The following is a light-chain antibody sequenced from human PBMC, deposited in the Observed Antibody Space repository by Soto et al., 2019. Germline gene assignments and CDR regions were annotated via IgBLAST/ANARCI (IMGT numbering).Light chain of an antibody. Sequence: EIVLTQSPGPLSLSPVETANLCFTTSQSVSSSYLAWYQQKPGQAPRLLIYGASSRATGIPDRFSGRGSGTDFTLTISRLEPEDFAVYYCQQYGSSPRTFGQGTKVDIK. J-gene: IGKJ1*01. V-gene: IGKV3-20*01. CDR2: GAS. CDR1: QSVSSSY. CDR3: QQYGSSPRT.